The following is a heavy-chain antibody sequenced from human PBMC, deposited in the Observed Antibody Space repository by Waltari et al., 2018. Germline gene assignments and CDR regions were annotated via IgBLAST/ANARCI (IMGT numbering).Heavy chain of an antibody. CDR3: ARRSGYYWDDGFDI. D-gene: IGHD3-3*01. V-gene: IGHV3-30*01. J-gene: IGHJ3*02. Sequence: QVQLVESGGGVVQPGRSLRLSCAASGFTFTTDAMNWVRQAPGKGLEWVAAITHDGSQKYYVDSVKGRFTISRDNSKNTLYLQMNSLRVEDTAVYYCARRSGYYWDDGFDIWGHGTMVIVSS. CDR1: GFTFTTDA. CDR2: ITHDGSQK.